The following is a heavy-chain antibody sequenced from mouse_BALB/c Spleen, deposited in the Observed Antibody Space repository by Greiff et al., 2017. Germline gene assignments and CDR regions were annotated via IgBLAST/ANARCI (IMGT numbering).Heavy chain of an antibody. V-gene: IGHV1S81*02. J-gene: IGHJ4*01. CDR1: GYTFTSYY. CDR3: TRTIYYVNFYAMDY. CDR2: INPSNGGT. D-gene: IGHD2-1*01. Sequence: QVQLQQPGAELVKPGASVKLSCKASGYTFTSYYMYWVKQRPGQGLEWIGGINPSNGGTNFNEKFKSKATLTVDKSSSTAYMQLSSLTSEDSSVYTCTRTIYYVNFYAMDYWGQGTSVTVSS.